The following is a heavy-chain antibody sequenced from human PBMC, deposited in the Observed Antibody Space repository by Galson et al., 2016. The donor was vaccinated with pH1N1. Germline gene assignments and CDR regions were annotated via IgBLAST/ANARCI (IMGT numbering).Heavy chain of an antibody. V-gene: IGHV1-18*01. J-gene: IGHJ4*02. CDR3: ARLGASVGGTTY. Sequence: SVKVSCKASGYTFTSYGISWVRQAPGQGLEFMGWVSTSNGNTHFAQKFQGRVTLTTDTSTSTAYMELRSLRSDDTAVYYCARLGASVGGTTYWGQGPLVTVSS. D-gene: IGHD6-19*01. CDR1: GYTFTSYG. CDR2: VSTSNGNT.